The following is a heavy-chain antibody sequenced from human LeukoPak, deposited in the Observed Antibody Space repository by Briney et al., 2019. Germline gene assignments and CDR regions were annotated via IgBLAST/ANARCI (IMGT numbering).Heavy chain of an antibody. Sequence: GRSLRLSCAASGFTFSCYSMHWVRQAPGKGLEWVAVISYDGSNKYYGDSVKGRFTISRDNSQNTLYLQMNSLRAEDTAVYYCARDWLGGSYLNVINRYFDLWGRGTLVTVSS. CDR3: ARDWLGGSYLNVINRYFDL. CDR2: ISYDGSNK. J-gene: IGHJ2*01. D-gene: IGHD1-26*01. CDR1: GFTFSCYS. V-gene: IGHV3-30*04.